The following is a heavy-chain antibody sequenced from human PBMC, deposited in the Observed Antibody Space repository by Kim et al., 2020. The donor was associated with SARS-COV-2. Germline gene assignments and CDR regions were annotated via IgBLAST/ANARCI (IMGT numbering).Heavy chain of an antibody. J-gene: IGHJ4*02. V-gene: IGHV1-69*13. D-gene: IGHD3-22*01. CDR2: IIPIFGTA. Sequence: SVKVSCKASGGTFSSYAISWVRQAPGQGLEWMGGIIPIFGTANYAQKFQGRVTITADESTSTAYMELSSLRSEDTAVYYCARDEDYYDSSGCWNYWGQGTLVTVSS. CDR3: ARDEDYYDSSGCWNY. CDR1: GGTFSSYA.